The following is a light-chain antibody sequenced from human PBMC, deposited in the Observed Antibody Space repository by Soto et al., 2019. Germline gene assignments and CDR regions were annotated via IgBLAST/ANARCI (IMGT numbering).Light chain of an antibody. CDR1: TGAVTSGHY. Sequence: QAVVTQEPSLTVSPGGTVTLTRGSSTGAVTSGHYPYWFQQKPGQAPRTLIYDTSNKHSWTPARFSGSLLGGKAALTLSGAQPEDEAEYYCLLSYSGARVVFGGGTKLTV. J-gene: IGLJ2*01. V-gene: IGLV7-46*01. CDR2: DTS. CDR3: LLSYSGARVV.